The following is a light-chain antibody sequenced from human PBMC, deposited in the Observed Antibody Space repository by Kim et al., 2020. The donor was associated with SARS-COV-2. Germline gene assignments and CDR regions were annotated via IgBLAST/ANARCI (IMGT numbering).Light chain of an antibody. J-gene: IGLJ1*01. Sequence: SYELTQPPSVSVSPGQTASITCSGYKLGDKYVSWYQQKPGQSPVVVINQDNQRPSGIPERFSGSNSGNTATLTISGTQAMDEADYYCQAWDSSTHNYVFGAGTKVTVL. CDR2: QDN. V-gene: IGLV3-1*01. CDR1: KLGDKY. CDR3: QAWDSSTHNYV.